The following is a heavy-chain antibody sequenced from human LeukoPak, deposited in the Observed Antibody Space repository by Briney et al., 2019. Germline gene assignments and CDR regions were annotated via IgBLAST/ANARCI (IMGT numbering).Heavy chain of an antibody. D-gene: IGHD3-22*01. CDR1: GGSFSGYY. Sequence: PSETLSLTCAVYGGSFSGYYWNWIRQPPGKGLEWIGEINHSGSTNYNPSLKSRVTISVDTSKNQFSLKLSSVTAADTAVYYSAKGPSLDDYYDSSGYRYYFDYWGQGTLVTVSS. V-gene: IGHV4-34*01. CDR2: INHSGST. CDR3: AKGPSLDDYYDSSGYRYYFDY. J-gene: IGHJ4*02.